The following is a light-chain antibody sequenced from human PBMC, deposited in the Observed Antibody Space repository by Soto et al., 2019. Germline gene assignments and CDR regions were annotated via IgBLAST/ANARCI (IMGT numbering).Light chain of an antibody. V-gene: IGLV3-21*04. Sequence: SYELTQPPSVSVAPGKTARITCGGNNIGSKSVHWYQQKPGQAPVLVIYSDSDRPSGIPERFSGSNSGNTATLTISRVEAGDEADYSCQVWDSSSDHPGVFGTGTKVTVL. J-gene: IGLJ1*01. CDR3: QVWDSSSDHPGV. CDR1: NIGSKS. CDR2: SDS.